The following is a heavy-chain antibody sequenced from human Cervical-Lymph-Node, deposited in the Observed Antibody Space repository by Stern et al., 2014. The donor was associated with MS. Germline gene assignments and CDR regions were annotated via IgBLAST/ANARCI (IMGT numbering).Heavy chain of an antibody. J-gene: IGHJ5*02. CDR3: ARSYSWNYGWFDP. D-gene: IGHD1-26*01. CDR2: FYITGTT. CDR1: GGSISSSFY. Sequence: QVQLQESGPGLVRPSQTLSLTCTVSGGSISSSFYWSWLRQPAGKGLAWIGRFYITGTTNYNPSLRSRVSISVDTSQNQFSLKLSSVTTADTAVYYCARSYSWNYGWFDPWGQGTLVTVSS. V-gene: IGHV4-61*02.